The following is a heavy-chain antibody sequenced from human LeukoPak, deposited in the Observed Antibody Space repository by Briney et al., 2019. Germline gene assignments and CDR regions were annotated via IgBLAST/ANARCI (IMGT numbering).Heavy chain of an antibody. CDR3: AKSNGYGLVDI. CDR2: ISGRGTNT. Sequence: GGSLRLSCAASGFTFNNYDLSWVRQAPGKGLEWVSSISGRGTNTYYADSVKGRFTISRDNSKNMLYLQMNSLRAEDTAVYYCAKSNGYGLVDIWGQGTMVTVSS. CDR1: GFTFNNYD. D-gene: IGHD3-10*01. V-gene: IGHV3-23*01. J-gene: IGHJ3*02.